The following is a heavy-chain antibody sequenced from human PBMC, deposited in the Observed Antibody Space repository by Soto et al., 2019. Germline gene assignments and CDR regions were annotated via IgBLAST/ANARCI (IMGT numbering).Heavy chain of an antibody. J-gene: IGHJ4*02. CDR1: GFNVKTYA. CDR3: ARYNWNYAASDY. V-gene: IGHV3-53*01. D-gene: IGHD1-7*01. Sequence: PGGSLRLSCEASGFNVKTYAMSWVRQAPGKGLEWVSVIYSGGSTYYADSVKGRFTISRDNSKNTLYLQMNSLRAEDTAVYYCARYNWNYAASDYWGQGTLVTVSS. CDR2: IYSGGST.